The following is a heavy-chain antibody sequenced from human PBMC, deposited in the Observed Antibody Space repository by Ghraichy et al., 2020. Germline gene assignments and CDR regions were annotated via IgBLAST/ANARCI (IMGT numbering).Heavy chain of an antibody. V-gene: IGHV3-48*01. CDR1: GFTFSSYS. CDR3: ARDQGYGRYVWCGLDV. Sequence: GGSLRLSCAASGFTFSSYSMNWVRQAPGKGLEWVSYIISSSSTIYYADAVKGRFTISRDNAKNSLYLQMNSLRAEDTAVYYCARDQGYGRYVWCGLDVWGQGTTVTVSS. D-gene: IGHD3-16*01. J-gene: IGHJ6*02. CDR2: IISSSSTI.